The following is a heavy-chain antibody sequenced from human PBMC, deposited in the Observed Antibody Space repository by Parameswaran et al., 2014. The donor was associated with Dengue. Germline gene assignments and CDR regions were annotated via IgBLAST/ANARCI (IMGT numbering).Heavy chain of an antibody. V-gene: IGHV1-2*04. CDR2: INPNSGGT. CDR3: AREGVNTAMGYDYYYYGMDV. J-gene: IGHJ6*02. Sequence: WVRQAPGQGLEWMGWINPNSGGTNYAQKFQGWVTMTRDTSISTAYMELSRLRSDDTAVYYCAREGVNTAMGYDYYYYGMDVRGQGTTVTVSS. D-gene: IGHD5-18*01.